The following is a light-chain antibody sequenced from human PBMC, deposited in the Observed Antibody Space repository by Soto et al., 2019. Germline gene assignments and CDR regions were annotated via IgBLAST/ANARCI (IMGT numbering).Light chain of an antibody. CDR3: LQTDSVPYT. CDR2: FAS. CDR1: QSISSY. Sequence: DIQMTQAPSSLSASVGDRLTLTCRASQSISSYLNWYQLKPGRPPKLLIYFASSLQTGVPSRFSGAGSETDFTLTITDLQPEYCTAYVCLQTDSVPYTFRQGT. J-gene: IGKJ2*01. V-gene: IGKV1-39*01.